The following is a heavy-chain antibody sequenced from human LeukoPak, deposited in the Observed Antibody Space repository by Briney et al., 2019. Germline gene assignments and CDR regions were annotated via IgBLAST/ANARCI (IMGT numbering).Heavy chain of an antibody. Sequence: PGGSLRLSCAASGFTFSSYAMSWVRQAPGKGLEWVAVISYDGSNKYYADSVKGRFTISRDNSKNTLYLQMNSLRVEDTAVYYCARGGLEASHSAGDYWGQGTLVTVSS. CDR3: ARGGLEASHSAGDY. D-gene: IGHD3/OR15-3a*01. J-gene: IGHJ4*02. CDR1: GFTFSSYA. V-gene: IGHV3-30-3*01. CDR2: ISYDGSNK.